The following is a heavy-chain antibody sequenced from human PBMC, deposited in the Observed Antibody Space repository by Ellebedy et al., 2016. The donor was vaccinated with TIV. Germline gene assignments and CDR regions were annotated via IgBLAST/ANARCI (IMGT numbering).Heavy chain of an antibody. V-gene: IGHV3-64*01. D-gene: IGHD3-10*01. CDR1: GFTLSSYE. CDR3: ARDRITMVRGIYYYGMDV. CDR2: ITSNGGST. Sequence: GESLKISCAASGFTLSSYEMDWVRQAPGKGLEYVAGITSNGGSTYYANSVKGRFTISRDNSKNTLYLQMGSLRVEDTAVYYCARDRITMVRGIYYYGMDVWGQGTTVTVSS. J-gene: IGHJ6*02.